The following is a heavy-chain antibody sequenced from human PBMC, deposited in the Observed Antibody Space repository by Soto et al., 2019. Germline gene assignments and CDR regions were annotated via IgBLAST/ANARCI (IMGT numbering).Heavy chain of an antibody. Sequence: GGSLRLSCAASGFTFDDYAMHWVRQAPGKGLEWVSGISWNSGSIGYADSVKGRFTISRDNAKNSLYLQMNSLRAEDTALYYCAKARVVAATGVDAFDIWGQGTMVTVSS. J-gene: IGHJ3*02. CDR3: AKARVVAATGVDAFDI. V-gene: IGHV3-9*01. CDR2: ISWNSGSI. D-gene: IGHD2-15*01. CDR1: GFTFDDYA.